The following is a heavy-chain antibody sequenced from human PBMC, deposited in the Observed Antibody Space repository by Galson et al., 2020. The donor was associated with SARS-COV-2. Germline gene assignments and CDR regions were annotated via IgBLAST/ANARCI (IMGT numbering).Heavy chain of an antibody. CDR3: AAPAEVGWYFDL. D-gene: IGHD2-2*01. CDR2: LSLTTARP. Sequence: SHNLFCPCAAFTHSKYHMTWLRHAPGKGLESVSALSLTTARPSSPTSVKGRFTIPRDNSKNTLYLEMNSLTVEDTATYYCAAPAEVGWYFDLWGRGTLVSVSS. J-gene: IGHJ2*01. V-gene: IGHV3-23*01. CDR1: AFTHSKYH.